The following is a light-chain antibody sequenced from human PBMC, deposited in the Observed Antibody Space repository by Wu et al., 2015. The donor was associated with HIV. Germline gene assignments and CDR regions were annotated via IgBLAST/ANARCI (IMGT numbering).Light chain of an antibody. J-gene: IGKJ5*01. Sequence: EIVLTQSPGTLSLSPGERATLSCRASQSVSSSFLAWYHQKPGQAPRLLIYGASNRATGIPDRFSGSGSGTDFTLTISRLEPEDFAVYFCQQYDSSRGITFGQGTRLEIK. V-gene: IGKV3-20*01. CDR2: GAS. CDR1: QSVSSSF. CDR3: QQYDSSRGIT.